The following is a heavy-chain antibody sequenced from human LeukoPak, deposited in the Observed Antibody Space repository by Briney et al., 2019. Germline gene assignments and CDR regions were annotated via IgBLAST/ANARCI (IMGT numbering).Heavy chain of an antibody. CDR2: INPNSGGT. D-gene: IGHD3-22*01. CDR1: DYTFSNYG. J-gene: IGHJ3*02. CDR3: ARALFSYDSSAYNAFDI. V-gene: IGHV1-2*02. Sequence: ASVKVSCKASDYTFSNYGISWVRQAPGQGLEWMGWINPNSGGTNYAQKFQGRVTMTRDTSISTAYMELSRLRSDDTAVYYCARALFSYDSSAYNAFDIWGQGTMVTVSS.